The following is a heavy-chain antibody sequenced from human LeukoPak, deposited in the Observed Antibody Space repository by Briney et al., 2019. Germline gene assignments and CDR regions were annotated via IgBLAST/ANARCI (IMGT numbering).Heavy chain of an antibody. CDR1: GGSISSGNYY. Sequence: PSETLSLTCNVSGGSISSGNYYWSWIRQHPGKGLEWIGYIYYSGTTFYNPSLKSRVTISIDTSKNQFSLKLTSVTAADTAVYYCARADYYGSSAYPYWGQGTLVTVSS. J-gene: IGHJ4*02. V-gene: IGHV4-31*03. CDR3: ARADYYGSSAYPY. CDR2: IYYSGTT. D-gene: IGHD3-22*01.